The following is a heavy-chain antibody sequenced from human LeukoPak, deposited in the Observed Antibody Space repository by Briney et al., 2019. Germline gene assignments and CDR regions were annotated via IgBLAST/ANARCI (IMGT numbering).Heavy chain of an antibody. Sequence: GGSLRLSCAASGFTVSSNYLSWVRQAPGKGLEWVSVIYSGGSTYYAASAKGRFTISRENSKNTLYLQMNSRRPEDTAVYDCARSSGWEHALDIWGQGTMVTVSS. CDR3: ARSSGWEHALDI. CDR2: IYSGGST. CDR1: GFTVSSNY. D-gene: IGHD6-19*01. J-gene: IGHJ3*02. V-gene: IGHV3-53*01.